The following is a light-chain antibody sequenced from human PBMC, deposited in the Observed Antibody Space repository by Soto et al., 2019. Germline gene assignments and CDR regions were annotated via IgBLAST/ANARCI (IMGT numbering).Light chain of an antibody. CDR2: DVS. CDR1: SSDVGGYNY. J-gene: IGLJ1*01. V-gene: IGLV2-14*01. CDR3: SSYTSSSTPYV. Sequence: QSALAQPASVSGSPGQSITISCTGTSSDVGGYNYVPWYKQHPGKAPKPMIYDVSNRPSGVSNRFSGSKSGNTASLTISGLQAEDEADYYCSSYTSSSTPYVFGTGTKVTVL.